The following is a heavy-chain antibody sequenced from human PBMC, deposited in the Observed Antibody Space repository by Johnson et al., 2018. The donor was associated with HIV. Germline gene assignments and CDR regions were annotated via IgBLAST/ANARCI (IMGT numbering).Heavy chain of an antibody. V-gene: IGHV3-74*02. J-gene: IGHJ3*02. CDR3: AKDFYTSSWTNDAFDI. CDR2: INSDGTYT. D-gene: IGHD6-13*01. CDR1: GFTFSSYW. Sequence: DVQLVESGGGVVRPGGSLRLSCAASGFTFSSYWMHWVRQAPGKGLVWVSRINSDGTYTTYADSVKGRFSISRDNAKNTLYLQMNSLRAEDTAVYYCAKDFYTSSWTNDAFDIWGQGTMVTVSS.